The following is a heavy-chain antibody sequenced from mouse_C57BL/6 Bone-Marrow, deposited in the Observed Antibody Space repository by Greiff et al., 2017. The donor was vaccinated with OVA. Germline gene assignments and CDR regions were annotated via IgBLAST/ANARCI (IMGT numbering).Heavy chain of an antibody. CDR3: TTSLWDY. CDR1: GFNIKDDY. Sequence: VQLQQSGAELVRPGASVKLSCTASGFNIKDDYMHWVKQRPEQGLEWIGWIDPENGDTEYASKFQGKATITADTSSNTAYLQLSSLTSEDTAVYYCTTSLWDYWGQGTTLTVSS. D-gene: IGHD1-1*02. J-gene: IGHJ2*01. V-gene: IGHV14-4*01. CDR2: IDPENGDT.